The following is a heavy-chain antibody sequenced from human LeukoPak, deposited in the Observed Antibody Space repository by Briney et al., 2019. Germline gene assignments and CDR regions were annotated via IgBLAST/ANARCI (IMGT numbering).Heavy chain of an antibody. CDR1: GFTFSSYS. CDR3: ARGPPKGHDDSSGYYVPACFDY. D-gene: IGHD3-22*01. V-gene: IGHV3-21*01. Sequence: GGSLRLSCAASGFTFSSYSMNWVRQAPGKGLEWVSFISTSSSYIYYADSLKGRFTISRDNAKKSLYLQINSLRAEDTAVYYCARGPPKGHDDSSGYYVPACFDYWGQGTLVTVSS. J-gene: IGHJ4*02. CDR2: ISTSSSYI.